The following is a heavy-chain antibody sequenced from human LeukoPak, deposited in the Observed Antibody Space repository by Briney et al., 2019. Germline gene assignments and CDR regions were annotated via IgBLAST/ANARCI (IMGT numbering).Heavy chain of an antibody. D-gene: IGHD3-10*01. CDR2: IYYSGST. Sequence: SETLSLTCTVSGGSISGYYWSWIRQPPGKGLEWIGYIYYSGSTNYNPSLKSRVTISVDTSKNQFSLKLNSVTAADTAVYYCARHYGPWGQGTLVTVSS. V-gene: IGHV4-59*08. CDR3: ARHYGP. CDR1: GGSISGYY. J-gene: IGHJ5*02.